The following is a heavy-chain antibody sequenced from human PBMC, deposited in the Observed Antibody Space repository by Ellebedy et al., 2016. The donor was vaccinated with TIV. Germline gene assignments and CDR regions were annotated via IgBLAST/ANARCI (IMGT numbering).Heavy chain of an antibody. CDR3: ARCRTLGNRYSSSWSLWHFDL. CDR1: GGSFNGYY. V-gene: IGHV4-34*01. CDR2: INHSRST. J-gene: IGHJ2*01. Sequence: SETLSLTCAVYGGSFNGYYWSRIRQPPGKGLEWIGKINHSRSTNYNPSLKTRVTISLDTSKNQFSLKLSSVTAADTAVYYCARCRTLGNRYSSSWSLWHFDLWGRGTLVTVSS. D-gene: IGHD6-13*01.